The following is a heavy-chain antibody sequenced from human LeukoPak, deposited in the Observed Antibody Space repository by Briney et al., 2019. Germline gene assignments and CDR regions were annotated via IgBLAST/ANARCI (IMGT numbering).Heavy chain of an antibody. CDR3: ARDGTVDTAMTWEYYNYYMDV. CDR2: INPSGGST. D-gene: IGHD5-18*01. J-gene: IGHJ6*03. V-gene: IGHV1-46*01. Sequence: ASVKVSCKASGYTFTSYYMHWVRQAPGQGLEWMGIINPSGGSTSYAQKFQGRVTMTRDTSTSTVYMELSSLRSEDTAVYFCARDGTVDTAMTWEYYNYYMDVWGKGTTVTVSS. CDR1: GYTFTSYY.